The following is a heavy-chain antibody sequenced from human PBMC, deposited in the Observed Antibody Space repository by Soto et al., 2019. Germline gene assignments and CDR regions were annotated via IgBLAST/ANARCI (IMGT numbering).Heavy chain of an antibody. Sequence: QITLKESGPTLVKPTQTLTLTCTFSGFSLSTSGVGVGWIRQPPGKALEGLALIYWDDDKRYSPSLKSRLTIPRXXSXTXGVLTMTNIDPVDTATYYRAHRLARLGYYDSGDFDYWGQGTLVTVSS. D-gene: IGHD3-22*01. V-gene: IGHV2-5*02. CDR3: AHRLARLGYYDSGDFDY. CDR1: GFSLSTSGVG. CDR2: IYWDDDK. J-gene: IGHJ4*02.